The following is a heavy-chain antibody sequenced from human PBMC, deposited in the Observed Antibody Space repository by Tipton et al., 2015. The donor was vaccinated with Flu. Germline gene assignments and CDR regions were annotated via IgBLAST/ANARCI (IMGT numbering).Heavy chain of an antibody. CDR3: ARYSRGRATGAFDL. CDR1: GFTVSGNH. V-gene: IGHV3-53*01. J-gene: IGHJ3*01. CDR2: MYSGSST. D-gene: IGHD6-19*01. Sequence: VQLVQSGGGLIQPGESLRLSCVASGFTVSGNHMSWVRKPPGKGLEWVAVMYSGSSTFYGDSVKGRFTISRDKAKDTLYLHMNSVKVDDTAVYFCARYSRGRATGAFDLWGQGTVVIVSS.